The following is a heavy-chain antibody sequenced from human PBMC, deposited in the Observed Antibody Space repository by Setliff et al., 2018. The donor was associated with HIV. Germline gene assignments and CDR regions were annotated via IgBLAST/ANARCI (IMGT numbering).Heavy chain of an antibody. V-gene: IGHV1-24*01. CDR2: FDPEDNKI. Sequence: GASVKVSCKVSGYPLSELSIHWARQAPGKGPEWMGGFDPEDNKIVYAQKFQGRVTTTEDTSTDTAYMELSSLRPEDTAVYYCPTRSRDGHRGYGYFDFWGQGTLVTVSS. D-gene: IGHD5-12*01. J-gene: IGHJ4*02. CDR3: PTRSRDGHRGYGYFDF. CDR1: GYPLSELS.